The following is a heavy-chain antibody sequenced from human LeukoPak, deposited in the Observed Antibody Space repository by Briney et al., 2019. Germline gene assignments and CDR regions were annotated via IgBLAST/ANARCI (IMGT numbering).Heavy chain of an antibody. D-gene: IGHD5-18*01. Sequence: GGSLRLSCAASGFTFSSYGMHWVRQAPGKGLEWVAVISYDGSNKYYADSVKGRFTISRDNSKNTLYLQMNSLRAEDTAVYYCAKAPHSYGYFSYYYGMDVWGQGTTVTVSS. V-gene: IGHV3-30*18. CDR3: AKAPHSYGYFSYYYGMDV. CDR2: ISYDGSNK. CDR1: GFTFSSYG. J-gene: IGHJ6*02.